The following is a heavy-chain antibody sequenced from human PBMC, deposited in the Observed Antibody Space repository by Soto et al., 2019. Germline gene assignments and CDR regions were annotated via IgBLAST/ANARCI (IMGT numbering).Heavy chain of an antibody. Sequence: GASVKDSCKAYEYTFTGLYIHCVGHTQRQLLEWMGWINPNSGGTNYAQKFQGWVTMTRDTSISTAYMELSRLRSDDTAVYYCARGYDIAAAGTFIWFDSWGQGTLVTVSS. CDR2: INPNSGGT. V-gene: IGHV1-2*04. CDR3: ARGYDIAAAGTFIWFDS. CDR1: EYTFTGLY. D-gene: IGHD6-13*01. J-gene: IGHJ5*01.